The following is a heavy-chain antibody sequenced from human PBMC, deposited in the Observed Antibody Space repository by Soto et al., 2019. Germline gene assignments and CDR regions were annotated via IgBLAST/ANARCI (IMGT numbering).Heavy chain of an antibody. V-gene: IGHV4-34*01. CDR1: GGSFSGYY. Sequence: QVQLQQWGAGLLKPSETLSLTCAVYGGSFSGYYWSWIRQPSGKGLEWIGEINHSGSTNYKPSLKSRVTISVDTSKNQFSLKLSSVTAADTAVYYCASGSRGDYDYWGQGTLVTVSS. D-gene: IGHD4-17*01. CDR2: INHSGST. J-gene: IGHJ4*02. CDR3: ASGSRGDYDY.